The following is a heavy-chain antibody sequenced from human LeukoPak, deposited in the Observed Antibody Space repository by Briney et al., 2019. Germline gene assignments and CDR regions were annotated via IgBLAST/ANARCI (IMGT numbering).Heavy chain of an antibody. V-gene: IGHV3-23*01. D-gene: IGHD3-16*02. Sequence: GGSLRLSCIASGFTISSFTISNYAMSWVRQAPGKGLEWVSSISGSGSNTYYADSVKGRFTVSRDNSKNTLYMQTNSLRAEDTAVYYCARGGGSYLLDYWGQGTLVTVSS. CDR3: ARGGGSYLLDY. CDR2: ISGSGSNT. J-gene: IGHJ4*02. CDR1: GFTISSFTISNYA.